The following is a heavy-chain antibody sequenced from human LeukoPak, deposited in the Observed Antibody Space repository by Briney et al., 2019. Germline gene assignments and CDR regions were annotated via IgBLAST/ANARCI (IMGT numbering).Heavy chain of an antibody. CDR3: AREAASAFDI. D-gene: IGHD2-15*01. V-gene: IGHV4-61*02. CDR1: GGSISSGSYY. Sequence: SQTLSLTCTVSGGSISSGSYYWSWIRQPAGKGLEWIGRIYTSGSTNYNPSLKSRVTISVDTSKNQFSLKLSSVTAADTAVYYCAREAASAFDIRGQGTMVTVSS. CDR2: IYTSGST. J-gene: IGHJ3*02.